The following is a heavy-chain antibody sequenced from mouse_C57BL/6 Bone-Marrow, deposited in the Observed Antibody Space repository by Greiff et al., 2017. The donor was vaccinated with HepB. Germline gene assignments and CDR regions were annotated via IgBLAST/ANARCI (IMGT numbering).Heavy chain of an antibody. D-gene: IGHD2-3*01. J-gene: IGHJ4*01. CDR1: DYAFSSSW. V-gene: IGHV1-82*01. CDR3: GAWLLDYYAMDY. Sequence: QVQLQQSGPELVKPGASVKISCKASDYAFSSSWMNWVKQRPGKGLVWIGRIYPGDGDTNYNGKFKGKATLTADKYSSTAYMQLSSLTSEDSAVYFCGAWLLDYYAMDYWGQGTSVTVSS. CDR2: IYPGDGDT.